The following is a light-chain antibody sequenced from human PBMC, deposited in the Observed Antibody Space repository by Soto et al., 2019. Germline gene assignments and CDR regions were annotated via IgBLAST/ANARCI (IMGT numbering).Light chain of an antibody. CDR3: QQYHNWPPLT. J-gene: IGKJ4*01. Sequence: EIVMTQSPATLSVSPGERATLSCRASQSVSNYLAWYQQKPGQAPRLLIYGASTRANGIPARFSGGGSETDFTLTISSLQSEDFAVYYCQQYHNWPPLTFGGGTKVEIK. V-gene: IGKV3-15*01. CDR1: QSVSNY. CDR2: GAS.